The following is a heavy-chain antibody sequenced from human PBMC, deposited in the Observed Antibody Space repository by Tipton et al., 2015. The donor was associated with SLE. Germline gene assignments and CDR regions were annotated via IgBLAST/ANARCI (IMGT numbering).Heavy chain of an antibody. Sequence: TLSLTCTVSGGSISTSRFYWGWIRQFPGKGLEWIGSLSYGGTTFQNPSLKSRVTISVDTSKNQFSLKLNSMTAADTAVYYCARGGWSLGYWGQGTRVTVSS. CDR2: LSYGGTT. J-gene: IGHJ4*02. CDR1: GGSISTSRFY. D-gene: IGHD2-15*01. V-gene: IGHV4-39*07. CDR3: ARGGWSLGY.